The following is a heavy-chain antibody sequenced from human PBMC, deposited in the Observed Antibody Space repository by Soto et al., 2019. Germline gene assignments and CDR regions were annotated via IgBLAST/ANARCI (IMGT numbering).Heavy chain of an antibody. CDR2: ISENGDRQ. J-gene: IGHJ4*02. D-gene: IGHD4-17*01. CDR3: ARRLATTVCALGY. Sequence: PGGSLRLSCTASGLTFTSSSFHWVRQAPGKGLEWVAVISENGDRQYSTESVRGRFLISRDSSKNTVYLQMNSLRPEDTGVYFCARRLATTVCALGYWGQGALVTVSS. CDR1: GLTFTSSS. V-gene: IGHV3-30-3*01.